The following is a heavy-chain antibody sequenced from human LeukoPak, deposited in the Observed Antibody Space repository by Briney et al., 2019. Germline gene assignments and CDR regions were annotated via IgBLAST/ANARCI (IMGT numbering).Heavy chain of an antibody. J-gene: IGHJ4*02. CDR2: IKQDGNEK. V-gene: IGHV3-7*01. CDR1: GFTFRTYW. Sequence: QPGGSLRLSCAASGFTFRTYWMSWVRQAPGKGLEWVANIKQDGNEKHYVDSVKGRFTISRDNAKNSLDLQMNSLRAEDTAVYYCARDTLGEGEDANYAVYYFDYWGQGTPVTVSS. D-gene: IGHD4/OR15-4a*01. CDR3: ARDTLGEGEDANYAVYYFDY.